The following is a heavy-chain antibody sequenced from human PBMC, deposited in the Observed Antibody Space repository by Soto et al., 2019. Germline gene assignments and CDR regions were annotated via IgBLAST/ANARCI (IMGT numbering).Heavy chain of an antibody. V-gene: IGHV3-15*01. D-gene: IGHD3-16*02. CDR3: TTYDYILGSDRYRWPY. CDR1: GFTFSNAW. J-gene: IGHJ4*02. CDR2: IKSKIDGGTT. Sequence: EVQLVESGGGFVKPGGSLRLSCAASGFTFSNAWMSWVRQAPGKGLEWVARIKSKIDGGTTDHAAPVKGRFTISRDDSKNTLYLQMNSLETEDTAVYYCTTYDYILGSDRYRWPYWGQGALVTVSS.